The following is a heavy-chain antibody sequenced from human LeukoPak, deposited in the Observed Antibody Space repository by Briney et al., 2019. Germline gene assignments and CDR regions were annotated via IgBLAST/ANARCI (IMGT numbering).Heavy chain of an antibody. D-gene: IGHD4/OR15-4a*01. CDR1: GFTFRYYW. Sequence: GGSLTLSCTASGFTFRYYWMSWVRQAPGKGLEWVSFIYSDNTHYSDSVKGRFTISRDNSKNTLYLQMNSLRAEDTAVYYCARRAGAYSHPYDYWGQGTLVTVSS. V-gene: IGHV3-53*01. CDR2: IYSDNT. CDR3: ARRAGAYSHPYDY. J-gene: IGHJ4*02.